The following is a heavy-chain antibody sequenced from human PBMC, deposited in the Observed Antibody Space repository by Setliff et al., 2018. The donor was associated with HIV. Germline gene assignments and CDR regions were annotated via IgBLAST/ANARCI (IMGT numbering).Heavy chain of an antibody. Sequence: SGPTLVNPTQTLTLTCTFSGFSLSTSGVGVGWIRQPPGKALQWLELIYWDDDKRDSPSLRSRHTITKDNSKNQVVLTMTNMDPVDTATYDCAHSLGVVASFDIWGQGTMVTVSS. J-gene: IGHJ3*02. CDR1: GFSLSTSGVG. CDR2: IYWDDDK. D-gene: IGHD2-21*01. CDR3: AHSLGVVASFDI. V-gene: IGHV2-5*02.